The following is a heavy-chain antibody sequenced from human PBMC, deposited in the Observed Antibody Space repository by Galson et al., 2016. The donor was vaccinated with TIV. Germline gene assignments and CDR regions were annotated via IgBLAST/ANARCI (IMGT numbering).Heavy chain of an antibody. CDR3: AKTTPAEIQLGYYFDL. CDR2: LYSDGNT. J-gene: IGHJ4*02. V-gene: IGHV3-53*01. Sequence: LRLSCAVSGFIVRDNCMSWVRQAPGRRLALVSLLYSDGNTYYRDSVKGRFTISRDNSDNTLSLQMNTLRAEDTAVYYCAKTTPAEIQLGYYFDLWGQGTLVTVSS. CDR1: GFIVRDNC. D-gene: IGHD5-18*01.